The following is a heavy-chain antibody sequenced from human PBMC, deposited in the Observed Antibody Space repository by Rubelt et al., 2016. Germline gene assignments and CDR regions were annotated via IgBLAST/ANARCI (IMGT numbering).Heavy chain of an antibody. V-gene: IGHV1-3*01. Sequence: QVQLVQSGAEVKKPGASVKVSCKASGYTFTSYAMHWVRQAPGQGLEWMGWINAGNGNTKYSQKFQGIVTITRATSASTSYMELSSLRSEDTAVYYCATVSCSGGSCYSLSLGYWGQGTLATVSS. D-gene: IGHD2-15*01. J-gene: IGHJ4*02. CDR1: GYTFTSYA. CDR2: INAGNGNT. CDR3: ATVSCSGGSCYSLSLGY.